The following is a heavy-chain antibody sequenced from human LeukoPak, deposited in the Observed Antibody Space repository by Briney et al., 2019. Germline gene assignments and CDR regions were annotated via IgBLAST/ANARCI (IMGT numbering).Heavy chain of an antibody. CDR1: GFSFSSYS. D-gene: IGHD6-6*01. J-gene: IGHJ4*02. CDR2: ISGSSSYI. V-gene: IGHV3-21*01. CDR3: ARDPSSSHRFDY. Sequence: GGSLRLSCAASGFSFSSYSMNWVRQAPGKGLEWVSYISGSSSYIYYVDSVKGRFTISRDNTKNSLYLQMNSLRAEDTAVYYCARDPSSSHRFDYWGQGTLVTVSS.